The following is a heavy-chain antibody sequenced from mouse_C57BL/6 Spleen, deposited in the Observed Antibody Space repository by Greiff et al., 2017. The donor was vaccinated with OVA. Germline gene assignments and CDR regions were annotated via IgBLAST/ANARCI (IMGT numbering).Heavy chain of an antibody. V-gene: IGHV1-82*01. CDR3: AGGGNYGWFAY. Sequence: QVQLQQSGPELVKPGASVKISCKASGYAFSSSWMNWVKQRPGKGLEWIGRIYPGDGETNYNGKFKGQATLTADKSTSTAYMQLSSLTSEDSAVYFCAGGGNYGWFAYWGQGTLVTVSA. J-gene: IGHJ3*01. D-gene: IGHD2-1*01. CDR2: IYPGDGET. CDR1: GYAFSSSW.